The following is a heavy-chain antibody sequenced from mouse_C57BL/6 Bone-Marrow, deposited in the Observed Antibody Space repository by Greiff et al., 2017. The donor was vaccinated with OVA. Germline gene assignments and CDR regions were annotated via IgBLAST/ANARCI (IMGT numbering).Heavy chain of an antibody. CDR1: GFTFNTYA. CDR3: VRKGYYYGSNAVAY. CDR2: IRSKSSNYAT. J-gene: IGHJ3*01. Sequence: EVQRVESGGGLVQPKGSLKLSCAASGFTFNTYAMHWVRQAPGKGLEWVARIRSKSSNYATYYADSVKDRFTISRDDSQSMLYLQMNNLKTEDTAMYYCVRKGYYYGSNAVAYWGQGTLVTVSA. D-gene: IGHD1-1*01. V-gene: IGHV10-3*01.